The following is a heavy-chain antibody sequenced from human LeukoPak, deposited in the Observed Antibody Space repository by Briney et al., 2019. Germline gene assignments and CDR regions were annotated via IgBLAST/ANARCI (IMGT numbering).Heavy chain of an antibody. Sequence: GRSLRLSCAASGFTFSSYGMHWVRQPPGKGLEWVSYIRDDGSTTTYADSVKGRFVISRDNTKNSLYLQMNSLRGEDTAIYYCARRFRDWGQGTLVTVSS. CDR3: ARRFRD. J-gene: IGHJ4*02. V-gene: IGHV3-48*04. CDR2: IRDDGSTT. D-gene: IGHD3-16*01. CDR1: GFTFSSYG.